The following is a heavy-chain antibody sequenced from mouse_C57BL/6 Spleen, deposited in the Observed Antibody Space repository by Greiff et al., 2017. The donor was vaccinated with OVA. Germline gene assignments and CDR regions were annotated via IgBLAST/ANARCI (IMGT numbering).Heavy chain of an antibody. CDR2: ISGGGGNT. D-gene: IGHD1-1*01. Sequence: EVQVVESGGGLVKPGGSLKLSCAASGFTFSSYTMSWVRQTPEKRLEWVATISGGGGNTYYPDSVKGRFTISRDNAKNTLYLQMSSLRSEDTALYYCARQKDYYGSSAFDYWGQGTTLTVSS. CDR1: GFTFSSYT. V-gene: IGHV5-9*01. CDR3: ARQKDYYGSSAFDY. J-gene: IGHJ2*01.